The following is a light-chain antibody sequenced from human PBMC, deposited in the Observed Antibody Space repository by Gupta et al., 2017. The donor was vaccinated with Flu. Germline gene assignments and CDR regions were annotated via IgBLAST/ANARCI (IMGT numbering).Light chain of an antibody. CDR2: RDS. J-gene: IGLJ1*01. CDR1: ELASQY. V-gene: IGLV3-25*03. Sequence: PGRTARMTCSGDELASQYGFWYQHNPGQAPVLLIYRDSDRPSGIPERFSGSKSGATVTLTISGVQEEDDADYYCQSEDSNGTCVFGSGTKATVL. CDR3: QSEDSNGTCV.